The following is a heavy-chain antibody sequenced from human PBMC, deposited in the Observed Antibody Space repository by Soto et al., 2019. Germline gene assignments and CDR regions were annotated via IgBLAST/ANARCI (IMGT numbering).Heavy chain of an antibody. J-gene: IGHJ2*01. Sequence: QVQLVESGGGVVQHGRSLRLSCAASGFTFSSYAMHWVRQAPGKGLEWVAVISYDGRNKYYADSVKGRFTISRDNSKNTLSLQMNSLRAEDPAVYYCARGGESFGGYCCLNWYFELGGRGTLVTVSS. CDR1: GFTFSSYA. CDR3: ARGGESFGGYCCLNWYFEL. V-gene: IGHV3-30*04. D-gene: IGHD2-21*02. CDR2: ISYDGRNK.